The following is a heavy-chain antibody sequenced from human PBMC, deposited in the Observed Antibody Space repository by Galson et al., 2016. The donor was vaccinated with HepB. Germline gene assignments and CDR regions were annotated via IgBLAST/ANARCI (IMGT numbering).Heavy chain of an antibody. V-gene: IGHV4-31*03. J-gene: IGHJ6*02. CDR1: GRSISGGGF. CDR3: ARDRVQWLVNGHYGMDV. Sequence: TLSLTCTVSGRSISGGGFWTWIRQHPGKGLEWIGYISYSGSAYYNPSLESRVTISMDMSQNQFSLSLSSVTADDTAIYFCARDRVQWLVNGHYGMDVWGQGTTVTVSS. D-gene: IGHD6-19*01. CDR2: ISYSGSA.